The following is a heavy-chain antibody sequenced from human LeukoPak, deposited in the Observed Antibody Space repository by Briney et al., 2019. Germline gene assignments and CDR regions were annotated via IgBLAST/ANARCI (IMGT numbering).Heavy chain of an antibody. CDR2: IYGGGST. J-gene: IGHJ4*02. CDR3: ASRPGGWYGEDS. Sequence: GGSLRLSCAASGVTVSNNFMSWVRQAPGKGLEWVSVIYGGGSTYYADSVKGRFTISRDTSKNTLYLQMNSLRAEDTAVYYCASRPGGWYGEDSWGQGTLVTVSS. D-gene: IGHD6-19*01. V-gene: IGHV3-53*01. CDR1: GVTVSNNF.